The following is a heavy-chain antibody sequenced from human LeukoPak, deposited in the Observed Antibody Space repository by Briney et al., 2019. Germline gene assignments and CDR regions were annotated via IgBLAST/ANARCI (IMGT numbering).Heavy chain of an antibody. Sequence: GGPLRLSCAASGFTFSSYSMNWVRQAPGKGLEWVSSISSSSSYIYYADSVKGRFTISRDNAKNSLYLQMNSLRAEDTAVYYCASRVAGTSGGLDYWGQGTLVTVSS. V-gene: IGHV3-21*01. CDR1: GFTFSSYS. J-gene: IGHJ4*02. CDR3: ASRVAGTSGGLDY. D-gene: IGHD6-19*01. CDR2: ISSSSSYI.